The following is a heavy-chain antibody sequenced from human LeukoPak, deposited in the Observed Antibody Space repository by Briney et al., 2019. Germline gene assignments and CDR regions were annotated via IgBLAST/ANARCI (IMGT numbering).Heavy chain of an antibody. CDR3: ARGWKTYYDFWSGHTPSGMDV. V-gene: IGHV3-20*04. Sequence: GGSLRLSCAASGFTFDDYGMSWLRQAPGKGLEWASGINWNGGSTGYADYVKGRFTISRDNAKNSLYLQMNSLRAEDTALYYCARGWKTYYDFWSGHTPSGMDVWGKGTTVTVSS. J-gene: IGHJ6*03. D-gene: IGHD3-3*01. CDR1: GFTFDDYG. CDR2: INWNGGST.